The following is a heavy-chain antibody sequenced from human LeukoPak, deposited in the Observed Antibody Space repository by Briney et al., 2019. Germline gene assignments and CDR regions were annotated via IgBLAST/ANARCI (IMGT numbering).Heavy chain of an antibody. D-gene: IGHD2-8*01. CDR2: ISLTGLT. CDR3: SRENGAFSPFGY. CDR1: GGSISNTNW. V-gene: IGHV4-4*02. Sequence: PSETLSRTCGVSGGSISNTNWWSWVRQPPGQGLEWIGEISLTGLTHYNPSLESPVTVSLDKSKNQLSLNLTSVTAADTAVYYGSRENGAFSPFGYWGQGTLVTVLS. J-gene: IGHJ4*02.